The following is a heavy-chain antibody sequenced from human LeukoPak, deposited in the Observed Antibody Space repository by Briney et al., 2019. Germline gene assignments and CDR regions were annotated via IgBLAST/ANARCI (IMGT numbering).Heavy chain of an antibody. J-gene: IGHJ4*02. Sequence: ASVKVSCKASGYTFTCYYMHWVRQAPGQGLEWMGWINPNSGGTNYAQKFQGRVTMTRDTSTSTAYMELSRLRSDDTAVYYCARAGRHSSGWYGVDYWGQGTLVTVSS. D-gene: IGHD6-19*01. V-gene: IGHV1-2*02. CDR1: GYTFTCYY. CDR3: ARAGRHSSGWYGVDY. CDR2: INPNSGGT.